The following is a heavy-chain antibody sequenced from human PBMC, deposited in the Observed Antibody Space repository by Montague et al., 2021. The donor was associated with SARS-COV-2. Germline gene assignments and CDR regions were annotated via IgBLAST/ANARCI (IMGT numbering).Heavy chain of an antibody. D-gene: IGHD3-22*01. J-gene: IGHJ6*02. V-gene: IGHV3-33*01. Sequence: SLRLSCAASGFAFSSYGMHWVRQAPGKGLEWVAVIWYDGSNKYYADSVKGRFTISRDNSENTLYLQMNSLRAEDTAVYYCARDGHYYDSSGYYYAPYYYYGMDVWGQGTTVTVSS. CDR1: GFAFSSYG. CDR3: ARDGHYYDSSGYYYAPYYYYGMDV. CDR2: IWYDGSNK.